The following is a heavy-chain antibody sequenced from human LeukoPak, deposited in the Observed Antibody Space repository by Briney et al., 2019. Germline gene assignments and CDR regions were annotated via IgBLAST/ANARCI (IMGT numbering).Heavy chain of an antibody. CDR3: ARGLNVVVVAATQARGWFDP. D-gene: IGHD2-15*01. V-gene: IGHV1-46*01. J-gene: IGHJ5*02. CDR2: INPSGGST. Sequence: ASVKVSCKASGYTFTSYYMHWVRQAPGQGLEWMGIINPSGGSTSYAQKFQGRVTITRDTSTSTVYMELSSLRSEDTAVYYCARGLNVVVVAATQARGWFDPWGQGTLVTVSS. CDR1: GYTFTSYY.